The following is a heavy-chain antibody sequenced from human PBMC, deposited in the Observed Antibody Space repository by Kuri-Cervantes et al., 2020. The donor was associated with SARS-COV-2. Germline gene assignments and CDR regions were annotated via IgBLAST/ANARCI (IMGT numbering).Heavy chain of an antibody. J-gene: IGHJ4*02. Sequence: ASVKVSCKASGYTFTGYYMHWVRQAPGQGLEWMGWINPNSGGTSYAQKFQGRVTMTRDTSISTAYMELSRLRSDDTAVYYCARDLTGQGFDYWGQGTLVTVSS. CDR2: INPNSGGT. V-gene: IGHV1-2*02. CDR1: GYTFTGYY. CDR3: ARDLTGQGFDY.